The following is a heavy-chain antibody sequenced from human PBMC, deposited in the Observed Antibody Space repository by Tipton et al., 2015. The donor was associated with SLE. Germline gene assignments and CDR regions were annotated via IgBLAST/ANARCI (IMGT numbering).Heavy chain of an antibody. D-gene: IGHD3-10*01. V-gene: IGHV3-21*03. J-gene: IGHJ4*02. CDR2: ISRESDYI. CDR1: GFIFTSYH. Sequence: SLRLSCVASGFIFTSYHMNWVRQAPGRGLEWVSSISRESDYIFYADSVRGRFTISRDNAKNSLYLEMSSLRAEDTAVYYCARDISGHFAYWSQGTLVTVSS. CDR3: ARDISGHFAY.